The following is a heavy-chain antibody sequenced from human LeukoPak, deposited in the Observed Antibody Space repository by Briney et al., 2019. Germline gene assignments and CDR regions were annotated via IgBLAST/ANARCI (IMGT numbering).Heavy chain of an antibody. V-gene: IGHV4-59*12. CDR3: ARSCRILDIVATIRARLGGNGFDI. Sequence: SETLSLTCTVSGGSISSYYWSWIRQPPGKGLEWIGYIYYSGNTNYNPSLKSRVTISVDTSKNQFSLKLSSVTAADKAVYYCARSCRILDIVATIRARLGGNGFDIWGQGTMVTVSS. D-gene: IGHD5-12*01. CDR1: GGSISSYY. CDR2: IYYSGNT. J-gene: IGHJ3*02.